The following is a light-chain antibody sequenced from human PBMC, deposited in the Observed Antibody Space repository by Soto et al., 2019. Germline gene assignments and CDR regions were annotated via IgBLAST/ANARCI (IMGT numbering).Light chain of an antibody. J-gene: IGKJ1*01. V-gene: IGKV1-39*01. Sequence: DFQMTQSPSSLSASVGDRVTITCRASQSINTYLNWYQQKPGKAPKLLIYAASSLQSGVPSRFSGSGSGTDVSHTGSRVQPKDFATYYWQQTYSSPPGTFGQETKVVIK. CDR1: QSINTY. CDR2: AAS. CDR3: QQTYSSPPGT.